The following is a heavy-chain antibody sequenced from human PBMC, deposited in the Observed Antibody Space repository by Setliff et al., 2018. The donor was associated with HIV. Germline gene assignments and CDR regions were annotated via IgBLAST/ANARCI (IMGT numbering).Heavy chain of an antibody. CDR2: IISIFGST. Sequence: ASVKVSCKASGGTFRKYYINWVRQAPGQGLEWMGGIISIFGSTTYAQKFHDRVTITADESKDTVEMELSSLTSEDTAVYYCARDDHYYDMGSILSDWFFDLWDRGTLVTVSS. D-gene: IGHD3-22*01. V-gene: IGHV1-69*13. CDR3: ARDDHYYDMGSILSDWFFDL. J-gene: IGHJ2*01. CDR1: GGTFRKYY.